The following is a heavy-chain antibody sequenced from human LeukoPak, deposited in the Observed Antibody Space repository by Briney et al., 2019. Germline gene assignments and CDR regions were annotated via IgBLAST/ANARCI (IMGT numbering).Heavy chain of an antibody. CDR1: RYTFTAYY. CDR2: INPDSGGT. J-gene: IGHJ4*02. CDR3: ARTFRGQYYFDY. D-gene: IGHD2/OR15-2a*01. Sequence: SVKVSCKASRYTFTAYYIHWVRQAPGQGLEWLGWINPDSGGTHSAQRFQGRVTMSRDTSISTAYMELSSLISDDTAVYFCARTFRGQYYFDYWGQGTLVTVSS. V-gene: IGHV1-2*02.